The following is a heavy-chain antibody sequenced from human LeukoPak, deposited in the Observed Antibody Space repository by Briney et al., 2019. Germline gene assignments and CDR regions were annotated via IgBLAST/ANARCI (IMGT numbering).Heavy chain of an antibody. CDR1: GDSVSSNSAA. CDR3: ARDLTGRFDY. D-gene: IGHD7-27*01. Sequence: SQTLSLTCAIAGDSVSSNSAAWNWIRQSPSRGLEWLGRTYCRSKWYSDFAVSVKSRITIDPDTSKNQFSLQLNSLTPEDTAVYYCARDLTGRFDYWGQGTPVTVSS. V-gene: IGHV6-1*01. CDR2: TYCRSKWYS. J-gene: IGHJ4*02.